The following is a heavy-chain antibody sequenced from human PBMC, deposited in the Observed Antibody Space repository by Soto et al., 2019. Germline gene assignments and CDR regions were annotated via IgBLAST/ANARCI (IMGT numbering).Heavy chain of an antibody. Sequence: ESGPTLVNPTETLTLTCTVSGFSLSNARMGVSWIRQPPGKALEWLAHIFSNDEKSYSTSLKSRLTISKDTSKSQVVLTMTNMDPVDTATYYCARGHYYGSGSYYNNWFDPWGQGTLVTVSS. CDR3: ARGHYYGSGSYYNNWFDP. J-gene: IGHJ5*02. CDR1: GFSLSNARMG. V-gene: IGHV2-26*01. CDR2: IFSNDEK. D-gene: IGHD3-10*01.